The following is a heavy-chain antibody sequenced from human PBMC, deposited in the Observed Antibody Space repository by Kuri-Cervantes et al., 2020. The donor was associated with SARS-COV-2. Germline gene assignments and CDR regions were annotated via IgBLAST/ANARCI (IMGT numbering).Heavy chain of an antibody. CDR2: ISWDGGST. D-gene: IGHD4-23*01. J-gene: IGHJ4*02. Sequence: GESLKISCAASGFTFSSYTMHWVRQAPGKGLEWVSLISWDGGSTYYADSVKGRFTISRDNSKNSLYLQMNSLRTEDTALYYCAKDMTPDYGGNVDYWGQGTLVTVSS. CDR3: AKDMTPDYGGNVDY. V-gene: IGHV3-43*01. CDR1: GFTFSSYT.